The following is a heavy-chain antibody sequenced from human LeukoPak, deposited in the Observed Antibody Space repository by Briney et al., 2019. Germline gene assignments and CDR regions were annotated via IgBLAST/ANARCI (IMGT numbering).Heavy chain of an antibody. D-gene: IGHD3-10*01. CDR1: GFTFSSYG. Sequence: GGSLRLSCAASGFTFSSYGMSWVRQAPGKGLEWVSSISSSSSYIYYADSVKGRFTISRDNSKNTLYLQMNSLRAEDTAIYYCAKESSLLRGPTVIYYFDFWGQGTLVTVSS. V-gene: IGHV3-21*04. J-gene: IGHJ4*02. CDR2: ISSSSSYI. CDR3: AKESSLLRGPTVIYYFDF.